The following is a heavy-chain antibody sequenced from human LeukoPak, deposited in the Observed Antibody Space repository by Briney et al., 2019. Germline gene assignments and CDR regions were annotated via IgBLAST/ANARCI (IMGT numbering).Heavy chain of an antibody. CDR1: GLTFSASS. J-gene: IGHJ4*02. V-gene: IGHV3-7*01. Sequence: PGGSLRLSCAASGLTFSASSMSWVRRAPGKGPEWVASIDQDGSETFYLDSVKGRFTVSRDNTKNSLYLQMNTLRAEDTAVYYCARERVYFFDFAPYFDQWGQGTRVTVSS. D-gene: IGHD3-9*01. CDR2: IDQDGSET. CDR3: ARERVYFFDFAPYFDQ.